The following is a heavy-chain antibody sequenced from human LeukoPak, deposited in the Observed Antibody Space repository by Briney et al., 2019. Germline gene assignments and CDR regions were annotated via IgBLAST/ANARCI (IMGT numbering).Heavy chain of an antibody. CDR1: GYTFTSYG. CDR3: ARDLLVVGATYWFDP. D-gene: IGHD1-26*01. V-gene: IGHV1-18*01. CDR2: ISAYNGNT. J-gene: IGHJ5*02. Sequence: ASVKVSCKASGYTFTSYGISWVRQAPGQGLEWMGWISAYNGNTNYAQKLRGRVTMTTDTSTSTAYMELRSLGSDDTAVYYCARDLLVVGATYWFDPWGQGTLVTVSS.